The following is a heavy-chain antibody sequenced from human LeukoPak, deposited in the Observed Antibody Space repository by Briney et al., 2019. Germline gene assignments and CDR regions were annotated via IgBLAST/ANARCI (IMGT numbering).Heavy chain of an antibody. Sequence: GGSLRLSCAASGFTFSSYGMHWVRQAPGKGLEWVAFIRYDGSNKYYADSVKGRFTISRDNSKDTLYLQMNSLRAEDTAVYYCAKELRCSSTSCYDYWGQGTLVTVSS. CDR2: IRYDGSNK. D-gene: IGHD2-2*01. J-gene: IGHJ4*02. CDR3: AKELRCSSTSCYDY. CDR1: GFTFSSYG. V-gene: IGHV3-30*02.